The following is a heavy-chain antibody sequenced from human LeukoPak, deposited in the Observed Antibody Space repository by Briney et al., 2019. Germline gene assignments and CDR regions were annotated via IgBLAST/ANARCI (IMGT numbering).Heavy chain of an antibody. V-gene: IGHV3-23*01. J-gene: IGHJ4*02. CDR1: GLTFSRYA. CDR2: ISESGSGT. CDR3: AKSAMLTVTTYVDY. D-gene: IGHD4-11*01. Sequence: GGSLRLSCAVSGLTFSRYAMSWVRQAPGKGLEWVSAISESGSGTYYADSVKGRFTISRDNSKNTLYLRMSSLRAEDTAVYYCAKSAMLTVTTYVDYWGRGTLVTVSS.